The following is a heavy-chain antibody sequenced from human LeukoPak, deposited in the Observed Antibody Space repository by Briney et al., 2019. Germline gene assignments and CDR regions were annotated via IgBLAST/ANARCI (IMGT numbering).Heavy chain of an antibody. V-gene: IGHV3-7*04. CDR3: ARAVSGTYYAWSDP. CDR2: INQDGSEK. D-gene: IGHD1-26*01. CDR1: GFTFTSYW. J-gene: IGHJ5*02. Sequence: GGSLRLSCAASGFTFTSYWMSWVRQAPGKGLEWVANINQDGSEKYYVDSVKGRFTISRDNAKNSLYLQMNSLRAEDTALYYCARAVSGTYYAWSDPWGQGTLVTVSS.